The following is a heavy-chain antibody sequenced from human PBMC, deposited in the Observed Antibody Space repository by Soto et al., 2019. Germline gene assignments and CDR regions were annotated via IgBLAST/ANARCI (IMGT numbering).Heavy chain of an antibody. J-gene: IGHJ4*02. Sequence: GGSLRLACAASGFTFSSYAMSWVRQAPGKGLEWVSAISGSGGSTYYADSVKGRFTISRDNSKNTLYLQMNSLRAEDTAVYYCAKVGRLEDIVVVPAAPAPYWGQGTLVTVSS. D-gene: IGHD2-2*01. CDR3: AKVGRLEDIVVVPAAPAPY. CDR2: ISGSGGST. V-gene: IGHV3-23*01. CDR1: GFTFSSYA.